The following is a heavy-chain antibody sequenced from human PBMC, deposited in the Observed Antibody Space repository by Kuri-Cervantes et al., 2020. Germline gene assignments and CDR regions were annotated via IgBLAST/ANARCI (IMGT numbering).Heavy chain of an antibody. CDR3: TTFWGTMVRGVDLDY. Sequence: GSLKISCAASGFTFSNAWMSWVRQAPGKGLEWVGRIKSKTDGGTTDYAAPVKGRFTISRDDSKNTLYLQMNSLKTEDTAVYYCTTFWGTMVRGVDLDYWGQGTLVTVSS. V-gene: IGHV3-15*01. CDR2: IKSKTDGGTT. CDR1: GFTFSNAW. D-gene: IGHD3-10*01. J-gene: IGHJ4*02.